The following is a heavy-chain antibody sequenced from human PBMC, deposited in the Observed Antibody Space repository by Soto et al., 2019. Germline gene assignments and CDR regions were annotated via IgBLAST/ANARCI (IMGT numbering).Heavy chain of an antibody. Sequence: GGSLRLSCAASGFTFSRYEMNWVRQAPGKGLEWVSYISSSGSTIYYADSVKGRFTISRDNAKNSLYLQMNSLRAEDTAVYYCAIVNLARSSPYFDYWRQGTLEKVSS. J-gene: IGHJ4*01. V-gene: IGHV3-48*03. D-gene: IGHD2-15*01. CDR2: ISSSGSTI. CDR3: AIVNLARSSPYFDY. CDR1: GFTFSRYE.